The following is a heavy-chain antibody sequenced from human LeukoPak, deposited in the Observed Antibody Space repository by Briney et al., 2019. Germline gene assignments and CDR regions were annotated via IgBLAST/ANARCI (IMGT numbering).Heavy chain of an antibody. CDR2: INHSGST. CDR1: GGSFSGYY. J-gene: IGHJ4*02. D-gene: IGHD4-23*01. Sequence: SETLSLTCAVYGGSFSGYYWSWIRQPPGKGLEWIGEINHSGSTNYNPSLKSRVTISVDTSKNQLSLKLSSVTAADTAVYYCARGLMTTVVTPYGYWGQGTLVTVSS. CDR3: ARGLMTTVVTPYGY. V-gene: IGHV4-34*01.